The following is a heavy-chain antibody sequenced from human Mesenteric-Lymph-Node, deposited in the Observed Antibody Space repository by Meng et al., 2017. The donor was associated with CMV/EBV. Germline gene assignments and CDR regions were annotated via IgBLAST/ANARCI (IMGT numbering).Heavy chain of an antibody. CDR3: AKVIGGSTWALDY. J-gene: IGHJ4*02. CDR2: ISADSGRT. CDR1: GYSFLNYG. D-gene: IGHD6-13*01. Sequence: ASVKVSCKASGYSFLNYGITWVRQAPGQGLEWMGWISADSGRTDYAQAFQGRVTMTTDTSTSTAYMELRSLRSEDTALYYCAKVIGGSTWALDYWGQGTLVTVSS. V-gene: IGHV1-18*01.